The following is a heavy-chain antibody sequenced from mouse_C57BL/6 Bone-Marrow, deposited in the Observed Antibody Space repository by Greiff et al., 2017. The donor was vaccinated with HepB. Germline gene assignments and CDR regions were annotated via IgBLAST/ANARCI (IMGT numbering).Heavy chain of an antibody. CDR3: ARVGSYAMDY. CDR1: GFTFSSYA. CDR2: ISDGGSYI. Sequence: EVKLMESGGGLVKPGGSLKLSCAASGFTFSSYAMSWVRQTPEKRLEWVATISDGGSYIYYPDNVKGRFTISRDNAKNNLYLQMSHLKSEDTAMYYCARVGSYAMDYWGQGTSVTVSS. V-gene: IGHV5-4*03. J-gene: IGHJ4*01.